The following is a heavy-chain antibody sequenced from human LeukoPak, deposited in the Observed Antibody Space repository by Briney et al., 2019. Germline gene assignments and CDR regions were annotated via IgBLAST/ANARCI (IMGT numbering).Heavy chain of an antibody. CDR2: IQSDGSYK. Sequence: PGGPLRLSCAASGFTFSTSDMHWVRQAPGKGLECVAFIQSDGSYKHYADSVKGRFTISRDNSKNAMYLEMNSLRVVDTGVYYCATHCSGTTCHRDYWGQGTLVTVSS. CDR3: ATHCSGTTCHRDY. J-gene: IGHJ4*02. V-gene: IGHV3-30*02. CDR1: GFTFSTSD. D-gene: IGHD2-2*01.